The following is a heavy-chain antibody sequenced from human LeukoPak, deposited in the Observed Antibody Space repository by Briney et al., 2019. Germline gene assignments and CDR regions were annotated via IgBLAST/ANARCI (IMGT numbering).Heavy chain of an antibody. CDR1: GFTFSSYA. CDR2: ISGRSTSI. CDR3: VTLGLGRFFTGEGGY. Sequence: GGSLTLFCAASGFTFSSYAMGWVRQAPGEGLGWDSVISGRSTSISHADSVKGRFTIYRDNSKNTLFLQKNSLRAEDTAVYYCVTLGLGRFFTGEGGYWGQGTLVTVSS. D-gene: IGHD3-3*01. V-gene: IGHV3-23*01. J-gene: IGHJ4*02.